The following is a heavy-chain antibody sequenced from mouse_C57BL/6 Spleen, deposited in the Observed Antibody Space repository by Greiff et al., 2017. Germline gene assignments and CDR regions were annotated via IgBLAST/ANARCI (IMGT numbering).Heavy chain of an antibody. CDR1: GYAFSSYW. D-gene: IGHD1-1*01. V-gene: IGHV1-80*01. CDR2: IYPGDGDT. J-gene: IGHJ1*03. Sequence: QVQLQQSGAELVKPGASVKISCKASGYAFSSYWMNWVKQRPGKGLEWIGQIYPGDGDTNYNGKFKGKATLTADKSSSTAYMQLSSLTSEDSAVYFCARIHYYYGSSHWYFDVWGTGTTVTVSS. CDR3: ARIHYYYGSSHWYFDV.